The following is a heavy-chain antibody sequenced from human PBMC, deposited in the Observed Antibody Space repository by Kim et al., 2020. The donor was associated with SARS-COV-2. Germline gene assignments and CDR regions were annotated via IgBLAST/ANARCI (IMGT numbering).Heavy chain of an antibody. Sequence: SETLSLTCTVSGGSISSYYWSWIRQPAGKGLEWIGRIYTSGSTNYNPSLKSRVTMSVDTSKNQFSLKLSSVTAADTAVYYCARDRVGSGSYFHDYWGQGTLVTVSS. V-gene: IGHV4-4*07. CDR1: GGSISSYY. CDR2: IYTSGST. D-gene: IGHD1-26*01. CDR3: ARDRVGSGSYFHDY. J-gene: IGHJ4*02.